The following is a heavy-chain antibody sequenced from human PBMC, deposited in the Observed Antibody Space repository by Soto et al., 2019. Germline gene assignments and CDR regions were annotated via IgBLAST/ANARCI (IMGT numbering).Heavy chain of an antibody. V-gene: IGHV1-69*02. D-gene: IGHD2-15*01. CDR3: ARGYCSGGSCYSYYYYMDV. CDR2: IIPILGIA. CDR1: GGTFGSYT. Sequence: SVKVSCKASGGTFGSYTISWVRQAPGQGLEWMGRIIPILGIANYAQKFQGRVTITADKSTSTAYMELSSLRSEDTAVYYCARGYCSGGSCYSYYYYMDVWGKGTTVTVSS. J-gene: IGHJ6*03.